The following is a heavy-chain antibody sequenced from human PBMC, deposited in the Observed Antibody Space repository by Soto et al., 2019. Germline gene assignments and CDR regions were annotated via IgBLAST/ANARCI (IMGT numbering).Heavy chain of an antibody. CDR3: ARGTAVTGLDY. J-gene: IGHJ4*02. CDR2: TYYRSKWYN. D-gene: IGHD6-19*01. V-gene: IGHV6-1*01. Sequence: SQTLSLTCAISGDSVASNSVVWSWIRQSPSRGLEWLGRTYYRSKWYNDYATSVKSQVTIKPDTSKNKISLQLDTVTHEDTAVYYCARGTAVTGLDYWGQGALVTVSS. CDR1: GDSVASNSVV.